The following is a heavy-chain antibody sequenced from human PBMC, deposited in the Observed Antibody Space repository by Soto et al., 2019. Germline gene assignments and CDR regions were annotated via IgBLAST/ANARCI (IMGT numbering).Heavy chain of an antibody. CDR3: VRDSGRGFYFDY. Sequence: ESGGGLVQPGGSLRLSCAASGFTFSDHYMDRVRQAPGKGLEWVGRIRNRPNSYTTQYAASVKGRFAVLRDDSENLVYLQMNDLKTEDTALYYCVRDSGRGFYFDYWGQGAQVTVSS. CDR1: GFTFSDHY. V-gene: IGHV3-72*01. CDR2: IRNRPNSYTT. D-gene: IGHD3-10*01. J-gene: IGHJ4*02.